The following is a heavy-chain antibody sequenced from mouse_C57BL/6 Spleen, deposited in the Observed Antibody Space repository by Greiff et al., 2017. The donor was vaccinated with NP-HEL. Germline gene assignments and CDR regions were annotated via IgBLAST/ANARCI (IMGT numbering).Heavy chain of an antibody. CDR1: GYTFTSYW. J-gene: IGHJ2*01. Sequence: QVQLQQPGAELVRPGSSVKLSCKASGYTFTSYWMDWVKQRPGQGLEWIGNIYPSDSENHYNQKFKDKATLTVDISSSTAYMQLSSLTSEDSAVYYCAREEITSVVAPYFGYWGQGTTLTVSS. CDR3: AREEITSVVAPYFGY. D-gene: IGHD1-1*01. V-gene: IGHV1-61*01. CDR2: IYPSDSEN.